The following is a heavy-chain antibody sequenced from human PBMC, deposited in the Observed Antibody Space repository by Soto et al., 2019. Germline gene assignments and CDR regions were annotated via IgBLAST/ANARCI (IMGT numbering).Heavy chain of an antibody. D-gene: IGHD2-15*01. CDR1: GFTFEDYG. Sequence: EVQLVESGGGLVQPGRSLRLSCVVSGFTFEDYGMHWVRQAPGKGLEWVSGISWNSGSRGYADSVKGRFSISRDNAKTSLYLQMDSLRVEDSAVYSCAKAGCSGGTCYLYYFDYWGQGALVTVSS. J-gene: IGHJ4*02. V-gene: IGHV3-9*01. CDR2: ISWNSGSR. CDR3: AKAGCSGGTCYLYYFDY.